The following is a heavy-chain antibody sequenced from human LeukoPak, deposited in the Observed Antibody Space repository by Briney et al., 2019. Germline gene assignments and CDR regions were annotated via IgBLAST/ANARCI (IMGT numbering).Heavy chain of an antibody. V-gene: IGHV3-15*05. CDR3: KTLYCSSTSCN. CDR1: GLTFSNAW. J-gene: IGHJ4*02. Sequence: GGSLRLSCAASGLTFSNAWMSWVRQAPGKGLEWVGRIKTKTDGGTTDYAAPVKGRSTISRDDSKNTVYLQMNSLQTEDTAVYYCKTLYCSSTSCNWGQGTLVTVSS. CDR2: IKTKTDGGTT. D-gene: IGHD2-2*01.